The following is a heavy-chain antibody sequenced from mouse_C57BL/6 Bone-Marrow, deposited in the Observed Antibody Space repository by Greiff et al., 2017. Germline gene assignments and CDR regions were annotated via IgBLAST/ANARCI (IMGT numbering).Heavy chain of an antibody. V-gene: IGHV10-3*01. J-gene: IGHJ1*03. CDR3: VREEYYYGSSYDWYFDV. CDR1: GFTFNTYA. Sequence: EVHLVESGGGLVQPKGSLKLSCAASGFTFNTYAMHWVRQDPGKGLEWVARIRSKSSNYATYYADSVKDRFTISRDDSQSMLYLQMNNLKTEDTAMYYCVREEYYYGSSYDWYFDVWGTGTTVTVSS. D-gene: IGHD1-1*01. CDR2: IRSKSSNYAT.